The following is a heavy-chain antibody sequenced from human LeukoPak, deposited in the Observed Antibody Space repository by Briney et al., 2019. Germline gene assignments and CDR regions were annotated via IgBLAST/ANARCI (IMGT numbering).Heavy chain of an antibody. D-gene: IGHD6-19*01. Sequence: PGGSLRLSCAASGFTFSSYAVHWVRQAPGKGLEWVAVISYDGSNKYYADSVKGRFTISRDNSKNTLYLQMNSLRAEDTAVYYCARAPVAGTFDYWGQGTLVTVSS. CDR1: GFTFSSYA. CDR3: ARAPVAGTFDY. V-gene: IGHV3-30-3*01. CDR2: ISYDGSNK. J-gene: IGHJ4*02.